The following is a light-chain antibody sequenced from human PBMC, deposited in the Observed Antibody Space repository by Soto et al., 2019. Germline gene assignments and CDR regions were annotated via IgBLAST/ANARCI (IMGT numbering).Light chain of an antibody. Sequence: DLQMTQSPFSLSASVGDRVTITCRASQGIRNYLGWFQQNPGEAPKRLIYATSTLEGGIPSRFSGSGSRTEVPLTISSLQPEDFATYCCLQHNSYPYTFGQGTKLEIK. J-gene: IGKJ2*01. V-gene: IGKV1-17*01. CDR2: ATS. CDR3: LQHNSYPYT. CDR1: QGIRNY.